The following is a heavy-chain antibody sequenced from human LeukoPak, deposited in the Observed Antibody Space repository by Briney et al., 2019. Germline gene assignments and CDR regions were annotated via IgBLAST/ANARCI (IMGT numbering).Heavy chain of an antibody. J-gene: IGHJ4*02. V-gene: IGHV3-49*04. CDR3: TRDYDFWSGRTLNYFDY. Sequence: GGSLRLSCTASGFTFGDYAMSWVRQAPGKGLEWVGFIRSKAYGGTTEYAASVKGRFTISRDDSKSIAYLQMNSLKTEDTAVCYCTRDYDFWSGRTLNYFDYWGQGTLVTVSS. D-gene: IGHD3-3*01. CDR1: GFTFGDYA. CDR2: IRSKAYGGTT.